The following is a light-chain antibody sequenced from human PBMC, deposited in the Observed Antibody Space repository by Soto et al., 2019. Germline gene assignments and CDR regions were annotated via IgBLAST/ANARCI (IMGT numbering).Light chain of an antibody. CDR2: EVS. CDR3: CSYGGRTNVV. CDR1: SSDVGGYNY. Sequence: QSVLTQPPSASGSPGQSVAISCTGTSSDVGGYNYVSWFQQHPGKAPKLLIYEVSKRPSGVPDRFSGSKSGNTASLTVSGLQAEDEADYYCCSYGGRTNVVFGGGTKLTVL. J-gene: IGLJ2*01. V-gene: IGLV2-8*01.